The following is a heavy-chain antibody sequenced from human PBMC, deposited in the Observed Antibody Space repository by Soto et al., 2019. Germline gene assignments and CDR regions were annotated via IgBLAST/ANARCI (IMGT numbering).Heavy chain of an antibody. CDR2: IYYSGST. CDR3: AREVGLRKRVDYYYGMDV. Sequence: PSETLSLTCTVSGGSISSYYWSWIRQPPGKGLEWIGYIYYSGSTNYNPSLKSRVTISVDTSKNQFSLKLSSVTAADTAVYYCAREVGLRKRVDYYYGMDVWGQGTLVTVSS. CDR1: GGSISSYY. D-gene: IGHD3-10*01. J-gene: IGHJ6*02. V-gene: IGHV4-59*01.